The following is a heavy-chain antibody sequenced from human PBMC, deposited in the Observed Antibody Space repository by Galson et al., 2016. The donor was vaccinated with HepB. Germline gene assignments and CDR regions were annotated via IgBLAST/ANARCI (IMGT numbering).Heavy chain of an antibody. CDR3: ARGFQAPYYFYGLDV. Sequence: SVKVSCKAVGYNFIGHYIHWVRQAPGQGLEWVGWISPYNGGPHYAQKFQGRVAMTRDTSVSTAYMELNGLTSDDTAVYYCARGFQAPYYFYGLDVWGQGTTVIV. CDR1: GYNFIGHY. CDR2: ISPYNGGP. V-gene: IGHV1-2*02. J-gene: IGHJ6*02.